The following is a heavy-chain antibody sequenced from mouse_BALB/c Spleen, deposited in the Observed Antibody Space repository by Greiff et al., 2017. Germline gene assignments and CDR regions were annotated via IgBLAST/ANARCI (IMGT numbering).Heavy chain of an antibody. Sequence: EVQLQESGGGLVQPGGSMKLSCVASGFTFSNYWMNWVRQSPEKGLEWVAEIRLKSNNYATHYAESVKGRFTISRDDSKSSVYLQMNNLRAEDTGIYYCTRGDYDGGAMDYWGQGTSVTVSS. J-gene: IGHJ4*01. CDR1: GFTFSNYW. V-gene: IGHV6-6*02. CDR2: IRLKSNNYAT. D-gene: IGHD2-4*01. CDR3: TRGDYDGGAMDY.